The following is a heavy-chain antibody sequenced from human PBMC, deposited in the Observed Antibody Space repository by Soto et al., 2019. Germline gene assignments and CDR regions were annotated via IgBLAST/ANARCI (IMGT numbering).Heavy chain of an antibody. CDR1: DDSLSRSDW. Sequence: QVQLQESGPGLVKPSGTLSLTCAVSDDSLSRSDWWSWVRQPPGKGLEWIGEIFQSGITNYSPSLQSRVTISLHKSKNQFPLKLSSVTAADTAVYYCARGSGYGIDPWGQGTLVTVSS. D-gene: IGHD1-1*01. CDR3: ARGSGYGIDP. CDR2: IFQSGIT. V-gene: IGHV4-4*02. J-gene: IGHJ5*02.